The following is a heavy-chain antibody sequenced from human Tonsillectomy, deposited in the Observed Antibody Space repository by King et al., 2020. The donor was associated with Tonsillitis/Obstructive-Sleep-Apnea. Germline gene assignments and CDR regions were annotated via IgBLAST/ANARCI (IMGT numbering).Heavy chain of an antibody. D-gene: IGHD2-2*01. Sequence: VQLVESGGGLVQPGGSLRLSCAASGFTFSTYEMNWVRQAPGKGLEWVSYISSSGRATYYADSVKGRFTISRDNAKNSLYLQMNSLRAEDTAVYYCAREPHCSTIGCPPCHYYYYYMDVWGIGTTVTVSS. V-gene: IGHV3-48*03. CDR2: ISSSGRAT. CDR1: GFTFSTYE. CDR3: AREPHCSTIGCPPCHYYYYYMDV. J-gene: IGHJ6*03.